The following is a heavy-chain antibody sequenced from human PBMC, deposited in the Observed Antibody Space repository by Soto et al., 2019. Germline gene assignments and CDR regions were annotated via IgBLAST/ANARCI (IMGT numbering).Heavy chain of an antibody. CDR2: ISGSGGST. V-gene: IGHV3-23*01. CDR3: AKDHFDYGDYWYDP. Sequence: GGSLRLSCAASGFTFSSYAMSWVRQAPGKGLEWVSAISGSGGSTYYADSVKGRFTISRDNSKNTLYLQMNSLRAEDTAVYYCAKDHFDYGDYWYDPWGQGTLVTVSS. D-gene: IGHD4-17*01. CDR1: GFTFSSYA. J-gene: IGHJ5*02.